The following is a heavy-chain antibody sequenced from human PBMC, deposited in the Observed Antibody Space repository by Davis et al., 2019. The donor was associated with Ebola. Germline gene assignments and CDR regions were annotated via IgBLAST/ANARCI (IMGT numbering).Heavy chain of an antibody. V-gene: IGHV3-33*03. CDR3: AKASPPYYGSGSYYNSLDY. D-gene: IGHD3-10*01. Sequence: PGGSLRLSCAASGFTFSSYGMHWVRQAPGKGLEWVAVIWYDGSNKYYADSVKGRFTISRDNAKNSLYLQMNSLRAEDTALYYCAKASPPYYGSGSYYNSLDYWGQGTLVTVSS. CDR1: GFTFSSYG. CDR2: IWYDGSNK. J-gene: IGHJ4*02.